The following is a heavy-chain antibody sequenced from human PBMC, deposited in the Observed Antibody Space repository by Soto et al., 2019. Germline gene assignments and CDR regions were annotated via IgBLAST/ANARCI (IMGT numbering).Heavy chain of an antibody. J-gene: IGHJ4*02. Sequence: ASVKVSCTASGYTFTTYGFNWVRQAPGQGLEWMGWISPYNGDTNYAQNFQGRVTLTTDTSTSTAYMELRSLTSDDTAVYYCARTPRAQMIVLEAATRFDYWGQGTLVTSPQ. CDR2: ISPYNGDT. V-gene: IGHV1-18*04. CDR3: ARTPRAQMIVLEAATRFDY. D-gene: IGHD2-15*01. CDR1: GYTFTTYG.